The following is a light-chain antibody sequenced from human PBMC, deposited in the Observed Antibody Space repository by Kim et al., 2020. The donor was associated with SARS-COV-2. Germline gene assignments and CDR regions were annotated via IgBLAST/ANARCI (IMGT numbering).Light chain of an antibody. V-gene: IGLV3-1*01. CDR1: ELGSKP. CDR2: QDN. CDR3: QAWDSSTWV. J-gene: IGLJ3*02. Sequence: SVSPGQTASITCSANELGSKPASWYQQTPGQSPVVVIYQDNTRPSGIPERFSGSNSGNTATLTISGTRAMDEADYYCQAWDSSTWVFGGGTQLTVL.